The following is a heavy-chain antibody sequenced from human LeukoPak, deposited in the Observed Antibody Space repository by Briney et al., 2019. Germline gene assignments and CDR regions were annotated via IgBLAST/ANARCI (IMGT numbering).Heavy chain of an antibody. Sequence: PSETLSLTCTVSGGSISSYYWSWIRQPPGKGLEWIGYIYYSGSTNYNPSLKSRVTISVDTSKNQFSLKLSSVTAAGTAVYYCARVPDFWSGLYYFDYWGQGTLVTVSS. J-gene: IGHJ4*02. V-gene: IGHV4-59*01. CDR2: IYYSGST. CDR3: ARVPDFWSGLYYFDY. D-gene: IGHD3-3*01. CDR1: GGSISSYY.